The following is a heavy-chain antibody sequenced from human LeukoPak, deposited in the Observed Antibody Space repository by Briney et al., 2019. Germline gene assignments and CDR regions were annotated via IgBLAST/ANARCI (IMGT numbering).Heavy chain of an antibody. CDR2: ITPFNGNT. CDR1: GYTFTYRY. J-gene: IGHJ6*03. CDR3: ARGHVIGSSWSYYYYMDV. Sequence: ASVKVSCKASGYTFTYRYLHWVRQAPGQALEWMGWITPFNGNTNYAQKFQGRVTITADKSTSTAYMELSSLRSEDTAVYYCARGHVIGSSWSYYYYMDVWGKGTTVTVSS. V-gene: IGHV1-45*02. D-gene: IGHD6-13*01.